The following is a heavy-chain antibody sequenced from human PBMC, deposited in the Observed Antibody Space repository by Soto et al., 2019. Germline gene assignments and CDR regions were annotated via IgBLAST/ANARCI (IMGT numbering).Heavy chain of an antibody. V-gene: IGHV3-66*04. D-gene: IGHD1-26*01. CDR1: GFTVSSSY. Sequence: EVQLVESGGGLVQPGGSLRLSCAASGFTVSSSYMGWVRHAPGKGLEWVSSIYTGGNTYYADSVRGRFTVSTDNSKDTLYLQMNSLRVDDAAMYYCARHVGSYWYFDLWDRGTLVTVSS. CDR3: ARHVGSYWYFDL. J-gene: IGHJ2*01. CDR2: IYTGGNT.